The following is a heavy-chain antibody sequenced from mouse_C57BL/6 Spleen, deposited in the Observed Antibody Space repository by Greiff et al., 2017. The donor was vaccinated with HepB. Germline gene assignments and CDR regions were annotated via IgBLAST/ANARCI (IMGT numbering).Heavy chain of an antibody. V-gene: IGHV1-7*01. CDR2: INPSSGYT. J-gene: IGHJ1*03. CDR1: GYTFTSYW. D-gene: IGHD1-1*01. Sequence: QVQLQQSGAELAKPGASVKLSCKASGYTFTSYWMHWVKQRPGQGLEWIGYINPSSGYTKYNQKFKDKATLTADKSSSTAYMQLSSLTYDDSAVYYCARDTTVVGWYFDVWGTGTTVTVSS. CDR3: ARDTTVVGWYFDV.